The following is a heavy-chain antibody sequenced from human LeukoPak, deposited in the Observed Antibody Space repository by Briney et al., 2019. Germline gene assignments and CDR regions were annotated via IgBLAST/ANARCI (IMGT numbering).Heavy chain of an antibody. CDR1: GFTFSSYA. V-gene: IGHV3-23*01. J-gene: IGHJ5*02. CDR2: ISTSGGST. Sequence: PGGSLRLSCAASGFTFSSYAMTWVRQAPGNGLEWVSTISTSGGSTYYADSVKGRFTISRDNSKNTLYLQMNSLRAEDTAVYFCARDLAAAATWFDPWGQGTLVTVSS. D-gene: IGHD6-13*01. CDR3: ARDLAAAATWFDP.